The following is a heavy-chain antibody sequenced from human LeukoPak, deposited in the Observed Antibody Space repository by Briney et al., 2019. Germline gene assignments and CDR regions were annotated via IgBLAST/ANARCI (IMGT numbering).Heavy chain of an antibody. D-gene: IGHD3-16*01. CDR1: GGSISSYY. J-gene: IGHJ4*02. V-gene: IGHV4-59*12. Sequence: PSETLSLTCTVSGGSISSYYWSWVRQPPGKGLEWIGYIYYSGSTNYNPSLKSRVTISVDTSKNQFSLKLSSVTAADTAVYYCAREGVSSIYYFDYWGQGTLVTVSS. CDR3: AREGVSSIYYFDY. CDR2: IYYSGST.